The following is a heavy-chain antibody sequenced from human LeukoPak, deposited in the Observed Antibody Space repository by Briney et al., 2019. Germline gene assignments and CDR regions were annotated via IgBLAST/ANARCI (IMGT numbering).Heavy chain of an antibody. CDR3: AREVRAAAGNSLLDY. CDR2: IYYSGST. Sequence: SETLSLTCTVSGGSISSYDWSWIRQPPGKGLEWIGDIYYSGSTNYNPSLKSRVTISVDTSKNQFSLKLSSVTAADTAVYYCAREVRAAAGNSLLDYWGQGTLVTVSS. J-gene: IGHJ4*02. V-gene: IGHV4-59*01. D-gene: IGHD6-13*01. CDR1: GGSISSYD.